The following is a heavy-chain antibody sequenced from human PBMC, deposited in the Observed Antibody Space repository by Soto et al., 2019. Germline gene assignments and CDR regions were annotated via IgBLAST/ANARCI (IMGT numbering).Heavy chain of an antibody. Sequence: EVQLLESGGGLVQPGGSLRVSCAAAGFTFSNHAMSWVRQAPGKGLEWVSTISGSGGTIYYADSVKGRFTISRDNSKNALWLQMNRRRAEDTALYYCAKGSGNIRPYGMDVWGQGTTVTVSS. CDR3: AKGSGNIRPYGMDV. CDR1: GFTFSNHA. CDR2: ISGSGGTI. J-gene: IGHJ6*02. V-gene: IGHV3-23*01.